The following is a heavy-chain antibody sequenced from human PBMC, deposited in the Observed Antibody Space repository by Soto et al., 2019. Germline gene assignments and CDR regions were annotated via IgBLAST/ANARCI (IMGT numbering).Heavy chain of an antibody. CDR3: AATPTGYEDFED. CDR1: GDSVSSDSYY. Sequence: QVQLQESGPGLVRPSETLSLTCTVSGDSVSSDSYYWSWIRQPPGKGREWIAYLYSSGSANYYPAIKGRVNISVDTSKNHVSLNVTSLTDADTAIYCCAATPTGYEDFEDWGPGTVVTVSS. CDR2: LYSSGSA. D-gene: IGHD2-15*01. V-gene: IGHV4-61*03. J-gene: IGHJ4*02.